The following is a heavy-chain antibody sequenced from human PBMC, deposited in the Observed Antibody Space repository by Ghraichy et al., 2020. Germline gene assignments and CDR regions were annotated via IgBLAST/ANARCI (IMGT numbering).Heavy chain of an antibody. D-gene: IGHD2-2*01. CDR2: IIAVSGST. Sequence: SGKVTCKATGGSFRNFAINWVRQVPGQGLEWMGGIIAVSGSTNYAQRFQGRLTITADESTSTAYMELRSLRSEDTAVYSCATSSYCTTTTCYQFYGCDVGGQGTTVTVSS. CDR1: GGSFRNFA. J-gene: IGHJ6*02. V-gene: IGHV1-69*13. CDR3: ATSSYCTTTTCYQFYGCDV.